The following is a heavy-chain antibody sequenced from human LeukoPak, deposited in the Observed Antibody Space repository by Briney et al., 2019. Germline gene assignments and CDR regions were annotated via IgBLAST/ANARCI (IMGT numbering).Heavy chain of an antibody. CDR2: ISAYNGDT. D-gene: IGHD2-15*01. Sequence: ASVKVSCKASGYTFTSYGISWVRQAPGQGLEWMGWISAYNGDTDYAQKLQGRVTMTTDTSTSTAYMELRSLRSDDTAVYYCARGYCSDGSCSSFDYWGQGTLVTVSS. V-gene: IGHV1-18*01. CDR1: GYTFTSYG. J-gene: IGHJ4*02. CDR3: ARGYCSDGSCSSFDY.